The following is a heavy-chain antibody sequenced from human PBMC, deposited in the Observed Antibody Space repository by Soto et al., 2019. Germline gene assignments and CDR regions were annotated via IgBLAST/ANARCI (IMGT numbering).Heavy chain of an antibody. V-gene: IGHV3-33*01. CDR1: GFTFSSYG. CDR3: AREGRWLQPYGVDY. D-gene: IGHD5-12*01. J-gene: IGHJ4*02. Sequence: GGSLRLSCAASGFTFSSYGMHWVRQAPGKGLEWVAVIWYDGSNKYYADSVKGRFTISRDNSKNTLYLQMNSLRAEDTAVYYCAREGRWLQPYGVDYWGQGTLVTVSS. CDR2: IWYDGSNK.